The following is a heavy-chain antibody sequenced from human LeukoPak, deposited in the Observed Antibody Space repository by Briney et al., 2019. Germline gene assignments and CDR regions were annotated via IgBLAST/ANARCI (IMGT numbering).Heavy chain of an antibody. V-gene: IGHV4-4*07. D-gene: IGHD2-2*01. CDR1: GGSISSYY. J-gene: IGHJ3*02. CDR2: IYTSGST. CDR3: AREYCSSTSCPSDAFDI. Sequence: PSETLSLTCTVSGGSISSYYWSWIRQPAGKGLEWIWRIYTSGSTNYNPSLKSRVTMSVDTSKNQFSLKLSSVTAADTAVYYCAREYCSSTSCPSDAFDIWGQGTMVTVSS.